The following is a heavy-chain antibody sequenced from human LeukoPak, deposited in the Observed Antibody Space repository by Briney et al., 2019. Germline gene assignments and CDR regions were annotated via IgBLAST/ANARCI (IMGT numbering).Heavy chain of an antibody. D-gene: IGHD3-10*01. CDR1: GFTFSGSA. CDR3: TRHNRYSGVFDY. Sequence: PGGSLRLSCAASGFTFSGSAMHSVRQAFGKGLEWVGRIRSKANSYATAYAASVKGRFTISRDDSKNTAYLQMNSLKTEDTAVYYCTRHNRYSGVFDYWGQGTLVTVSS. V-gene: IGHV3-73*01. CDR2: IRSKANSYAT. J-gene: IGHJ4*02.